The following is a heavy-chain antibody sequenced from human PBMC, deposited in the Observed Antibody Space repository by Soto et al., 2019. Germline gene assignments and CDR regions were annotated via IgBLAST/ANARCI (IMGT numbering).Heavy chain of an antibody. Sequence: AVGSQILSCAASEFTFRNVWMSWVRQAPGKGLEWVGRIKNKIDGWATDYAAPVKGRFTISRDDSKNTVYLQMNSLKSEDTAVYYCTTNDAFDIWGQGTMVTVSS. CDR2: IKNKIDGWAT. CDR3: TTNDAFDI. V-gene: IGHV3-15*01. J-gene: IGHJ3*02. CDR1: EFTFRNVW.